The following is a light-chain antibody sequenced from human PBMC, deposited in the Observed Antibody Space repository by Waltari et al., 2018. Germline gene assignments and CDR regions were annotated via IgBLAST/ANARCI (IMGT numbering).Light chain of an antibody. CDR3: AAWDDSLGGPYVI. CDR1: CPNLGRAD. Sequence: QPVLTKPPSASGTPGQRVTIPCSGSCPNLGRADVTWYRHLPGTAPKLLIYSNERRPSGVPDRFSGSKSGTSAALAISGLQSEDEADYYCAAWDDSLGGPYVIFGGGTKLTVL. J-gene: IGLJ2*01. V-gene: IGLV1-44*01. CDR2: SNE.